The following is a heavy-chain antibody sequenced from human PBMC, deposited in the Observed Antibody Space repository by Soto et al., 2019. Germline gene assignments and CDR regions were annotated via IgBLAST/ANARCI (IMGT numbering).Heavy chain of an antibody. D-gene: IGHD3-3*01. CDR1: GGSISSSSFY. J-gene: IGHJ5*02. V-gene: IGHV4-39*01. Sequence: SETLSLTCTVSGGSISSSSFYWGWIRQPPGKGLEWIASVYYNGFTYYNPSLKSRVTISVDTSKNQFSLKLSSVTAADTAVYYCERQSDFWNDSNWLDPWGQGTLVTVSS. CDR2: VYYNGFT. CDR3: ERQSDFWNDSNWLDP.